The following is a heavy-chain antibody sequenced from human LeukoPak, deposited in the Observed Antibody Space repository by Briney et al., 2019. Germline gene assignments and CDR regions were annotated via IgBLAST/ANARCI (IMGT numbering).Heavy chain of an antibody. CDR1: GYIFTSYW. J-gene: IGHJ4*02. D-gene: IGHD3-22*01. CDR3: ALTYYYDSSVVYFDY. V-gene: IGHV5-51*01. Sequence: GESLKISCKGSGYIFTSYWIGWVRQMPGKGLEWMGIIYPGDSDTRYSPSFQGQVTISADKSISTAYLQWSSLKASDTAMYYCALTYYYDSSVVYFDYWGQGTLVTVSS. CDR2: IYPGDSDT.